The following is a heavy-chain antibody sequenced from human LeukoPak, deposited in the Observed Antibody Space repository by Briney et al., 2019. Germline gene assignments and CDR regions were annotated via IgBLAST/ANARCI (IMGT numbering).Heavy chain of an antibody. D-gene: IGHD4-17*01. CDR2: IKRKTEAETT. V-gene: IGHV3-15*01. CDR1: GFTFSNAW. CDR3: SADLGEADGGYHYGLDV. J-gene: IGHJ6*02. Sequence: PGGSLRLSCAASGFTFSNAWMNWVRQAPGKGLEWVGRIKRKTEAETTDYAAPVKGRLIISRDDSKNTLYLQMNSLKVEDTAVYYCSADLGEADGGYHYGLDVWGQGTTVTVSS.